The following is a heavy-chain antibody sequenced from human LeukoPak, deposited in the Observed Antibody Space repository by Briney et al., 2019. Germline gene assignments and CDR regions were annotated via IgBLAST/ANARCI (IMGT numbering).Heavy chain of an antibody. V-gene: IGHV1-2*02. D-gene: IGHD3-10*01. Sequence: ASVKVSCKASGYTFTGYQMHWVRQAPGQGLEWMGWINPNSGGTDYAQKFQGRVTMTRDTSISTAYIEVNSLRSDDTAVYYCARGRSYGSGSAGAFDIWGPGTVVTVSS. CDR2: INPNSGGT. J-gene: IGHJ3*02. CDR3: ARGRSYGSGSAGAFDI. CDR1: GYTFTGYQ.